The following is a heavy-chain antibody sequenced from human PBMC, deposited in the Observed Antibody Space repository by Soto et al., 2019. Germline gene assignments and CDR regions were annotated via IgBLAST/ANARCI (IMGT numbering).Heavy chain of an antibody. CDR1: GFTFSSYG. D-gene: IGHD3-3*01. CDR2: IWYDGSNK. J-gene: IGHJ1*01. Sequence: GGSLRLSCAASGFTFSSYGMHWVRQAPGKGLEWVAVIWYDGSNKYYADSVKGRFTISRDNSKNTLYLQMNSLRAEDTAVYYCARGPRVAARQESAEYFQHWGQGTLVTVSS. V-gene: IGHV3-33*01. CDR3: ARGPRVAARQESAEYFQH.